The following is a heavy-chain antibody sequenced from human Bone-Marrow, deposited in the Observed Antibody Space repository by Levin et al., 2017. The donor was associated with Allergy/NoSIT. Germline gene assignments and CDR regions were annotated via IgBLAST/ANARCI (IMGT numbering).Heavy chain of an antibody. CDR2: INQDGSEK. J-gene: IGHJ3*02. V-gene: IGHV3-7*01. D-gene: IGHD3-16*01. CDR3: TRDPYDTVTYGGYDTVPYGGFGAFDI. Sequence: PGGSLRLSCAASGFTLSNYWTTWVRQAPGKGLEWVTSINQDGSEKHYVDSVKGRFTISRDYANNSLYLQMSNLRADDTAIYYCTRDPYDTVTYGGYDTVPYGGFGAFDIWGQGTMVTVSS. CDR1: GFTLSNYW.